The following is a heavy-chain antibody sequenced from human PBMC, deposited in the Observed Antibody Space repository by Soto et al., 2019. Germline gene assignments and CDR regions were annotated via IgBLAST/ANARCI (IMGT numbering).Heavy chain of an antibody. V-gene: IGHV3-33*01. CDR3: VRTACVINNCSYRGVR. Sequence: GQLVESGGGVVQPGRSLRLSCVASGFDFKTYGMHWVRQAPGKGLEWVAVIGFDGTNIHYSDSVRGRFSISRVNSENTVSLQMNSLRVEDTALYYCVRTACVINNCSYRGVRWGQGTLVTV. J-gene: IGHJ4*02. CDR2: IGFDGTNI. CDR1: GFDFKTYG. D-gene: IGHD1-20*01.